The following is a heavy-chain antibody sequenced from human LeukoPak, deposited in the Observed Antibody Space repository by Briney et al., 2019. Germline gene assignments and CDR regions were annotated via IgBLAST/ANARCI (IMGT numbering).Heavy chain of an antibody. CDR3: AGGIAVPPVAPDY. D-gene: IGHD6-19*01. J-gene: IGHJ4*02. CDR1: GYTFTSYY. V-gene: IGHV1-46*01. Sequence: VASVKVSYKASGYTFTSYYMRWVRQAPGQGLEWMGIINPSGGSTSYAQKFQGRVTMTRGMSTSTVYMELSSLRSEDTAVYYCAGGIAVPPVAPDYWGQGTLVTVSS. CDR2: INPSGGST.